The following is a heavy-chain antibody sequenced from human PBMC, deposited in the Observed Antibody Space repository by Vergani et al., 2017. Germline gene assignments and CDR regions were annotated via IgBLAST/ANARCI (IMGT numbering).Heavy chain of an antibody. CDR3: ARVKSIAAAEFDY. D-gene: IGHD6-13*01. CDR2: INPNSGNP. J-gene: IGHJ4*02. CDR1: GYTFTGYY. V-gene: IGHV7-4-1*02. Sequence: QVQLVQSGAEVKKPGASVKVSCKASGYTFTGYYMHWVRQAPGQGLEWMGWINPNSGNPTYAQGFTGRFVFSLDTSVSTAYLQISSLKAEDTAVYYCARVKSIAAAEFDYWGQGTLVTVSS.